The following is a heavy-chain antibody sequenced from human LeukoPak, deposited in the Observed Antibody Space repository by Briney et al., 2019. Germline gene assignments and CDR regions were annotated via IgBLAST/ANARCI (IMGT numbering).Heavy chain of an antibody. Sequence: GESLKISCKGSGYSFTNYWIAWVRQLPGKGLEWMGITYPGDSTTTYSPSFQGQVTISADRSISTAYLQWSSLKASDTAIYYCARSNHFDYWGQGTLVTVSS. CDR3: ARSNHFDY. D-gene: IGHD4-11*01. J-gene: IGHJ4*02. CDR1: GYSFTNYW. V-gene: IGHV5-51*01. CDR2: TYPGDSTT.